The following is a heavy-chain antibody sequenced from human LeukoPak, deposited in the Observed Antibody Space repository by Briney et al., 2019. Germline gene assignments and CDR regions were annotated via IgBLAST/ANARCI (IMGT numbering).Heavy chain of an antibody. V-gene: IGHV1-69*06. CDR2: IIPIFGTA. CDR1: GGTFSSYA. CDR3: ASRSFGSGSYYHPRHYYYYYYMDV. Sequence: GASVKVSCKASGGTFSSYAISWVRQAPGQGLEWMGGIIPIFGTANYAQKFQGRVTITADKSTSTAYMELSSLRSEDTAVYYCASRSFGSGSYYHPRHYYYYYYMDVWGKGTTVTVSS. D-gene: IGHD3-10*01. J-gene: IGHJ6*03.